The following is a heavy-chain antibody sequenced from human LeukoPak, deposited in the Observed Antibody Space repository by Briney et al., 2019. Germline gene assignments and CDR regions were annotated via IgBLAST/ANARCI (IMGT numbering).Heavy chain of an antibody. CDR3: ARDQDYYGSNYGMDV. V-gene: IGHV3-66*01. D-gene: IGHD3-10*01. Sequence: GGSLRLSCAASGFTVSSNYMSWDRQAPGKGLEWVSVIYSGGSTYYADSVKGRFTISRDNSKNTLYLQMNSLRAEDTAVYYCARDQDYYGSNYGMDVWGQGTTVTVSS. CDR2: IYSGGST. CDR1: GFTVSSNY. J-gene: IGHJ6*02.